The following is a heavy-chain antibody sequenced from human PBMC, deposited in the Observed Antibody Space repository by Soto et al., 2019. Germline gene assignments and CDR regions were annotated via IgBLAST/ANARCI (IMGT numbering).Heavy chain of an antibody. CDR1: GFTCSPYA. CDR2: ISPAGSNK. Sequence: QVPPVESGGGVVQPGVSLRLSCAASGFTCSPYARHWFLQGPGQGLEWVAVISPAGSNKYSADSVKGRFTISRDNSTDTLYLHMNRQIADDTAVYYCARARRKQAPTTWVAYWGQGTLVTVSS. V-gene: IGHV3-30-3*01. D-gene: IGHD4-4*01. CDR3: ARARRKQAPTTWVAY. J-gene: IGHJ4*02.